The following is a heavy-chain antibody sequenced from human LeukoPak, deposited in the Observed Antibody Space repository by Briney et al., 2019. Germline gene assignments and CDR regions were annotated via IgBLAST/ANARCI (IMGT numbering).Heavy chain of an antibody. V-gene: IGHV4-39*01. CDR3: ARTAAGIGLDY. D-gene: IGHD6-13*01. Sequence: SETPSLTCTVSGGSISSSSYYWGWIRQPPGKGLEWIGSIYYSGSTYYNPSLKSRVTISVDTSKNQFSLKLSSVTAADTAVYYCARTAAGIGLDYWGQGTLVTVSS. J-gene: IGHJ4*02. CDR2: IYYSGST. CDR1: GGSISSSSYY.